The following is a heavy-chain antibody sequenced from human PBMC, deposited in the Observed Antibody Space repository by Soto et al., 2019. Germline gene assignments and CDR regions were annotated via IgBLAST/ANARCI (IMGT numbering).Heavy chain of an antibody. V-gene: IGHV3-30*18. Sequence: PGGSLRLSCAASGFTFSSYGMHWVRQAPGKGLEWVAVISYDGSNKYYADSVKGRFTISRDNSKNTLYLQMNSLRAEDTAVYYCAKNGQAGFASVVKYFDYWGQGTLVTVSS. D-gene: IGHD6-19*01. CDR3: AKNGQAGFASVVKYFDY. CDR2: ISYDGSNK. J-gene: IGHJ4*02. CDR1: GFTFSSYG.